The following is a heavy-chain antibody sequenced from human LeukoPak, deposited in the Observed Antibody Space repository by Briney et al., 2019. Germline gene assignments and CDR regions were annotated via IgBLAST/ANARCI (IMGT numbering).Heavy chain of an antibody. CDR1: GGSFSDYY. D-gene: IGHD3-16*01. CDR3: ARHYGP. Sequence: SETLSLTCAVYGGSFSDYYWTWIRQSPGKGLEWIGEINHSGRTNYNPSLKSRVTILVDTSKNQFSLKLNSVTAADTAVYYCARHYGPWGQGTLVTVSS. J-gene: IGHJ5*02. CDR2: INHSGRT. V-gene: IGHV4-34*01.